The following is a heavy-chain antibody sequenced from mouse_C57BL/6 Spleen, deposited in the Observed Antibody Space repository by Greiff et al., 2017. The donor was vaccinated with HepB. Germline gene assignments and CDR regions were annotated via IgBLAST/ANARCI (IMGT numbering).Heavy chain of an antibody. D-gene: IGHD1-3*01. Sequence: QVQLKQSGAELARPGASVKLSCKASGYTFTSYGISWVKQRTGQGLEWIGEIYPRSGNTYYNEKFKGKATLTADKSSSTAYMELRSLTSEDSAVYFCARDLKAWFAYWGQGTLVTVSA. CDR1: GYTFTSYG. J-gene: IGHJ3*01. CDR2: IYPRSGNT. CDR3: ARDLKAWFAY. V-gene: IGHV1-81*01.